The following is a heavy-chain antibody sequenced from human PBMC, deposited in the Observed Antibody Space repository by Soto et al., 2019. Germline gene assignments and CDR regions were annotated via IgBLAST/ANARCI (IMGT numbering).Heavy chain of an antibody. CDR2: VWYDGGNK. CDR3: VRAAGYSGNDYVYYYGMDV. CDR1: GFTFSSYG. J-gene: IGHJ6*02. D-gene: IGHD5-12*01. V-gene: IGHV3-33*01. Sequence: QVQLVESGGGVVQPGRSLRLSCAASGFTFSSYGMHWVRQAPGKGLEWVALVWYDGGNKYYADSVKGRFTISRDNSKNTLYRQITSLRDEDTAVYYCVRAAGYSGNDYVYYYGMDVWGQGTTVTVSS.